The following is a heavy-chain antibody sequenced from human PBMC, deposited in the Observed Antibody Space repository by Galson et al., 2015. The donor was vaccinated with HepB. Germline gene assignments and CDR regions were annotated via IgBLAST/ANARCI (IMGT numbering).Heavy chain of an antibody. D-gene: IGHD6-13*01. Sequence: SVKVSCKVSGYTLTELSMHWVRQAPGKGLEWTGGFDPEDGETIYAQKFQGRVTMTEDTSTDTAYMELSSLRSEDTAVYYCATAGIAAAGIGPYYYYGMDVWGQGTTVTVSS. CDR2: FDPEDGET. J-gene: IGHJ6*02. V-gene: IGHV1-24*01. CDR1: GYTLTELS. CDR3: ATAGIAAAGIGPYYYYGMDV.